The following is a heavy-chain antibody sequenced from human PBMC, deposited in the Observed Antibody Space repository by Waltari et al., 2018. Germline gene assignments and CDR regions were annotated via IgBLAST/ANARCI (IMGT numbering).Heavy chain of an antibody. J-gene: IGHJ6*02. CDR2: INPSGGST. Sequence: QVQLVQSGAEVKKPGASVKVSCKASGYTFTSYYMHWVRQAPGQGLEWMGIINPSGGSTSYAQKFQGRVTMTRDTSTSTVYMELSSLRSEDTAVYYCAAVPVSSRSCYGMDVWGQGTTVTVSS. CDR1: GYTFTSYY. CDR3: AAVPVSSRSCYGMDV. V-gene: IGHV1-46*01. D-gene: IGHD1-26*01.